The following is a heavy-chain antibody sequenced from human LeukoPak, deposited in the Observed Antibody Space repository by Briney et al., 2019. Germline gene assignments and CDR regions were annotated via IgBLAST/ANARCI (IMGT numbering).Heavy chain of an antibody. CDR1: GYTLTDYY. CDR2: INPNSGGT. Sequence: GASVKVSCKASGYTLTDYYIHWLQQAPGQGLEWMGWINPNSGGTNYAQNFQGRVTMTRDTSISTAYMELSRLRSDDTAVYYCARDLELWGQGTLVAVSS. V-gene: IGHV1-2*02. J-gene: IGHJ5*02. CDR3: ARDLEL.